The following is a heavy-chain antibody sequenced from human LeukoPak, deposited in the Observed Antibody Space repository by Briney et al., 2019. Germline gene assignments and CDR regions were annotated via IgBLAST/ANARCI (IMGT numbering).Heavy chain of an antibody. J-gene: IGHJ4*02. V-gene: IGHV1-2*02. D-gene: IGHD1-26*01. Sequence: ASVKVSCKASGYTFTGYYMHWVRQAPGQGLEWMGWINPNSGGTNYAQKFQGRVTMTRDTSISTAYMELSRLRSDDTAVYYCARPVSGSYSFDYWGQGTLVTVSS. CDR2: INPNSGGT. CDR1: GYTFTGYY. CDR3: ARPVSGSYSFDY.